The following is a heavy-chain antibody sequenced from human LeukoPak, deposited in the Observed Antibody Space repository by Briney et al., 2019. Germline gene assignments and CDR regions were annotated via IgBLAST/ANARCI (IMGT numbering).Heavy chain of an antibody. J-gene: IGHJ4*02. CDR2: IYHSGST. CDR1: GYSISRGYS. CDR3: ARGRDGYNFLNRGEYYYFDY. Sequence: SETLSLTCTVYGYSISRGYSWGWIRQPPGKGLEWIGNIYHSGSTNYSPSLKSRVTISVDTSKNQFSLKLNSVTAADTAVYYCARGRDGYNFLNRGEYYYFDYWGQGTLVTVSS. D-gene: IGHD5-24*01. V-gene: IGHV4-38-2*02.